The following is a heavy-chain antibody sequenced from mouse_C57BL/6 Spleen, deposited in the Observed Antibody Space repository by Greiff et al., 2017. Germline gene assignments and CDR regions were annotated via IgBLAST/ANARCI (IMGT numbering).Heavy chain of an antibody. D-gene: IGHD2-5*01. V-gene: IGHV1-18*01. Sequence: EVQLQQSGPELMKPGASVKIPCKASGYTFTDYNMDWVKQSHGKSLEWIGDINPNNGGTIYNQKFKGKATLTVDKSSSTAYMEHRSLTSEDTAVYYSARGRTYSNGFAYWGQGTLGNVSA. CDR3: ARGRTYSNGFAY. J-gene: IGHJ3*01. CDR2: INPNNGGT. CDR1: GYTFTDYN.